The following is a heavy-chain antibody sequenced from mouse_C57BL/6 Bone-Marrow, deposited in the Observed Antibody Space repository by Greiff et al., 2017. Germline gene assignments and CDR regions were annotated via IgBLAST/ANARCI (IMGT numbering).Heavy chain of an antibody. CDR3: ARSLRYFDV. V-gene: IGHV1-69*01. D-gene: IGHD1-3*01. Sequence: QVQLKQSGAELVMPGASVKLSCKASGYTFTSYWMHWVKQRPGQGLEWIGEIDPSDSYTNYNQKFKGKSTSTVDKSSSTAYIQLSSLTSEDSAVYYCARSLRYFDVWGTGTTVTVSS. CDR2: IDPSDSYT. J-gene: IGHJ1*03. CDR1: GYTFTSYW.